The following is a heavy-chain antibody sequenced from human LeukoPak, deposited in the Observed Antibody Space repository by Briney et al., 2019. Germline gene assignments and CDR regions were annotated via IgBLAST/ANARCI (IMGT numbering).Heavy chain of an antibody. Sequence: GGSLRLSCAASGFTLSTYDMHWVRQAPGKGLEWVAYISGTGFTTYYADSVKGRFTISSDSSKNTLFPQMNSLRAEDTAIYYCAKDGYNWIAFDDWGQGTLVTVSS. J-gene: IGHJ4*02. D-gene: IGHD1-20*01. CDR1: GFTLSTYD. CDR3: AKDGYNWIAFDD. CDR2: ISGTGFTT. V-gene: IGHV3-23*01.